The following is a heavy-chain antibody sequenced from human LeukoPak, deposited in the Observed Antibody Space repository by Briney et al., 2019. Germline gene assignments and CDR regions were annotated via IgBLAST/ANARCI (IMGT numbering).Heavy chain of an antibody. CDR1: GGSFSGYY. CDR2: INHSGST. V-gene: IGHV4-34*01. J-gene: IGHJ6*03. Sequence: PSETLSLTCAVYGGSFSGYYWSWIRQPPGKGLEWIGEINHSGSTNYNPSPKSRVTISADTSKNQFSLKLSSVTAADTAVYYCARGPSVVVVAATDYYYYYYMDVWGKGTTVTVSS. CDR3: ARGPSVVVVAATDYYYYYYMDV. D-gene: IGHD2-15*01.